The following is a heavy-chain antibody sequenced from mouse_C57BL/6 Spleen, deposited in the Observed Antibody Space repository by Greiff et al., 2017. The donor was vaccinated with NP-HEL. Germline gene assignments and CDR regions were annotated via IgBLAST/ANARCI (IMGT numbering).Heavy chain of an antibody. Sequence: EVKVVESGGGLVKPGGSLKLSCAASGFTFSSYAMSWVRQTPEKRLEWVATISDGGSYTYYPDNVKGRFTISRDNAKNNLYLQMSHLKSEDTAMYYCARKGSGTVFDYWGQGTTLTVSS. J-gene: IGHJ2*01. D-gene: IGHD4-1*01. CDR2: ISDGGSYT. CDR3: ARKGSGTVFDY. CDR1: GFTFSSYA. V-gene: IGHV5-4*03.